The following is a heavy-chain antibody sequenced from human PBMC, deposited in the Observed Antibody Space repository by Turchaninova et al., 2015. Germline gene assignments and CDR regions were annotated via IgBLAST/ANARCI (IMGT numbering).Heavy chain of an antibody. CDR1: GYTFPTYA. V-gene: IGHV1-18*01. Sequence: QVQLVQSGGEVKRPGASVMVSCKASGYTFPTYAVNWVPPAPGQGLEWMGWISSPYYGEASYAQKFQGRVTMTTDTSTSTAYMELRGLRSDDTALYYCARGVPGDYTNNFDYWGQGTLVTVSS. D-gene: IGHD4-11*01. CDR3: ARGVPGDYTNNFDY. CDR2: ISSPYYGEA. J-gene: IGHJ4*02.